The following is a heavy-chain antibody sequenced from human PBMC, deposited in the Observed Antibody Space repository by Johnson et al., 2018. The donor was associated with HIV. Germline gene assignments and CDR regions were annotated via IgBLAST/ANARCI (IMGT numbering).Heavy chain of an antibody. CDR3: ARSGPNWAFDF. Sequence: EVQLVESGGGLVQPGGSLILSCAASGFSFNNYWMHWVRQAPGKGLVRVSRISSDGSSTYYADSVKGRFTISRDNARNTMFVQMNSLRAEDTAVYYCARSGPNWAFDFWGRGTMVTVSS. V-gene: IGHV3-74*01. D-gene: IGHD1-1*01. J-gene: IGHJ3*01. CDR2: ISSDGSST. CDR1: GFSFNNYW.